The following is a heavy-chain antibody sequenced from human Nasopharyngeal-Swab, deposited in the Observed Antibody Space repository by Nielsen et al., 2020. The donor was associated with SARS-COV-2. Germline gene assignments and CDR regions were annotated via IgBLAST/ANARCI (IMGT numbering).Heavy chain of an antibody. CDR1: GLGFSNYE. J-gene: IGHJ5*02. Sequence: GGSLRLSCAASGLGFSNYEMNWVRQAPGKGLEWISYISTTTATIYYADSVKGRFTISRDNAKNSLYLQMNSLRAEDTAVYYCARGGSASGISYNWFDPWGQGTLVSVSS. CDR3: ARGGSASGISYNWFDP. CDR2: ISTTTATI. D-gene: IGHD3-10*01. V-gene: IGHV3-48*03.